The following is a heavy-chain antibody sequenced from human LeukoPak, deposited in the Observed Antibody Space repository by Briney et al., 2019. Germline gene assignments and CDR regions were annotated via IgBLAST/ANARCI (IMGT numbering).Heavy chain of an antibody. D-gene: IGHD4-17*01. CDR3: ARESLKGDYIYYFDY. V-gene: IGHV1-69*01. CDR1: GGTFSSYA. CDR2: IIPIFGTA. Sequence: SVKVSCKASGGTFSSYAISWVRQAPGQGLEWMGGIIPIFGTANYAQKFQGRVTITADESTSTAYMELSSLRSEDTAVYFCARESLKGDYIYYFDYWAREPWSPSPQ. J-gene: IGHJ4*02.